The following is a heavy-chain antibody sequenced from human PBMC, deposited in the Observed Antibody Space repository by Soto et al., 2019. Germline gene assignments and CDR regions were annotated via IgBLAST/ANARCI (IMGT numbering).Heavy chain of an antibody. J-gene: IGHJ6*02. CDR3: ASFDYYDSSGYRIPGMDV. CDR2: IIPIFGTA. CDR1: RGTFSSYA. V-gene: IGHV1-69*13. D-gene: IGHD3-22*01. Sequence: SVKVSCKASRGTFSSYAISWVRQAPGQGLEWMGGIIPIFGTANYAQKFQGRVTITADESTSTAYMELSSLRSEDTAVYYCASFDYYDSSGYRIPGMDVWGQGTTVTVSS.